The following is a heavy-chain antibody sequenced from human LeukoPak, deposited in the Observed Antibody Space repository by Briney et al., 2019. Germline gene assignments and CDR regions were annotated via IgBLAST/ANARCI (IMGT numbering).Heavy chain of an antibody. D-gene: IGHD5-12*01. J-gene: IGHJ4*02. CDR1: GFSLSTSGMC. Sequence: SGPTLVNPTQTLTLTCTFSGFSLSTSGMCVSWIRQPPGKALEWLARIDWGDDKYYSTSLKTRLTISKDTSKNQVVLTMTNMDPVDTATYYCARSAVDIVATVSYFDYWGQGTLVTVSS. CDR3: ARSAVDIVATVSYFDY. V-gene: IGHV2-70*11. CDR2: IDWGDDK.